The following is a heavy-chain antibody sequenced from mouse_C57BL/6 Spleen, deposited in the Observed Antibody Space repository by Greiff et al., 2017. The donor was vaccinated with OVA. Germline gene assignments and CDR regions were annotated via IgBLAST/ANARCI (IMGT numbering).Heavy chain of an antibody. J-gene: IGHJ1*03. D-gene: IGHD2-4*01. CDR2: IAPSYSET. CDR1: GYTFTSYS. CDR3: ANDYDGYFDG. V-gene: IGHV1-52*01. Sequence: QVQLQQPGPELVRPGSSVKLSCKASGYTFTSYSMHWVKQRPIQGLEWIGNIAPSYSETHYNQKFKDKATLTVDKSSSTAYMQLSSLTSEDSAVYYWANDYDGYFDGWGTGTTVTVSS.